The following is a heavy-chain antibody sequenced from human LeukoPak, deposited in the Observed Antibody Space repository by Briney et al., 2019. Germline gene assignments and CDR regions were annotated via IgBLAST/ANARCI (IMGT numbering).Heavy chain of an antibody. J-gene: IGHJ4*02. CDR1: GFTFSSYS. Sequence: GGSLRLSCAASGFTFSSYSMNWARQAPGKGLEWVSSISSSSSYIYYADSVKGRFTISRDNAKNSLYLQMNSLRAEDTAVYYCARDAEWELFDYWGQGTLVTVSS. CDR3: ARDAEWELFDY. V-gene: IGHV3-21*01. D-gene: IGHD1-26*01. CDR2: ISSSSSYI.